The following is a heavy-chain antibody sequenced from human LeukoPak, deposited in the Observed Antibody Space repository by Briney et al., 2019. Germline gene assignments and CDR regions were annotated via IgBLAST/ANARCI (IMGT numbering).Heavy chain of an antibody. Sequence: PGGSLRLSCAASGFTFSSYGMHWVRQAPGKGLEWVAFIRYDGSNKYYADSVKGRFTISRDHSKNTLYLQMNSLRAEDTAVYYCEKAMGLRRLLEGDFDYWSQGTLVTVSS. CDR3: EKAMGLRRLLEGDFDY. J-gene: IGHJ4*02. CDR2: IRYDGSNK. CDR1: GFTFSSYG. D-gene: IGHD4-17*01. V-gene: IGHV3-30*02.